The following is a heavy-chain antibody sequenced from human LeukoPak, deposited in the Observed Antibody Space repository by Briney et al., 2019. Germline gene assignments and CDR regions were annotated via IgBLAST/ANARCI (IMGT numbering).Heavy chain of an antibody. CDR3: ARDRAAGKNWFDP. V-gene: IGHV4-61*02. CDR2: IYTSGST. J-gene: IGHJ5*02. Sequence: SETLSLTCTVSGDSISRGSYYCSWIPRPAGEGLEWFGRIYTSGSTNYNPSLKSRVTISVDTSKNHFSLKLSSVTAADTAVYYCARDRAAGKNWFDPWGQGTLVTVSS. CDR1: GDSISRGSYY. D-gene: IGHD6-13*01.